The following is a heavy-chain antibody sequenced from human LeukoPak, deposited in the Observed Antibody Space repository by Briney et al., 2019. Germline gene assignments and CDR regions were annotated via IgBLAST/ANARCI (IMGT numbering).Heavy chain of an antibody. Sequence: SETLSLTCTVSGGSISSYYWSWIRQPPGKGLEWIGYIYYSGSTYYNPSLKSRVTISVDTSNNQFSLNLRSVTAADTAVYYCATTTSGGDAFDIWGQGTMVTVSS. CDR3: ATTTSGGDAFDI. V-gene: IGHV4-59*01. CDR2: IYYSGST. J-gene: IGHJ3*02. D-gene: IGHD1-26*01. CDR1: GGSISSYY.